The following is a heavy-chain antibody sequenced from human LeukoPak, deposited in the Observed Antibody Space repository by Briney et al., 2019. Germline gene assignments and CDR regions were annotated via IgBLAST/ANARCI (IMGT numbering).Heavy chain of an antibody. D-gene: IGHD3-10*01. V-gene: IGHV1-2*02. CDR2: INPNNGGT. J-gene: IGHJ4*02. CDR1: GYTFTGYY. CDR3: GRVVGGNYYGSETDDY. Sequence: GASVKVSCKASGYTFTGYYMHWVRQAPGQGLEWMGWINPNNGGTKYAQKFQGRVTTTRDTSISTAYMEVSRLRSDDTAVYYCGRVVGGNYYGSETDDYWGQGTLVTVSS.